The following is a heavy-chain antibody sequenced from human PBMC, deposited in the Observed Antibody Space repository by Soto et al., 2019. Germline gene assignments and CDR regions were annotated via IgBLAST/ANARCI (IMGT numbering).Heavy chain of an antibody. J-gene: IGHJ6*02. Sequence: SVKVSCKASGGTFSSYAISWVRQAPGQGLEWMGGIIPIFGTANYAQKFQGRVTITADKSTSTAYMELSSLRSEDTAVYYCARVYFPGLQRLVGYYYGMDVWGQGTTVTVSS. CDR1: GGTFSSYA. V-gene: IGHV1-69*06. CDR2: IIPIFGTA. D-gene: IGHD4-4*01. CDR3: ARVYFPGLQRLVGYYYGMDV.